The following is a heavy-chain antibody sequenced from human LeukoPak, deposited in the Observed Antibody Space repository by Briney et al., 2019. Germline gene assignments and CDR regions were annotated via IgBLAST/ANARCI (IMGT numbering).Heavy chain of an antibody. CDR3: ARSDGPTLAYCGGDCEHWVWFDP. Sequence: ASVKVSCKASGYTFTSYGVSWVRQAPGQGLEWMGWISAYNGNTNYAQKLQGRVTMTTDTSTSTAYMELRSLRSDDTAVYSCARSDGPTLAYCGGDCEHWVWFDPWGQGTLVTVSS. V-gene: IGHV1-18*01. CDR1: GYTFTSYG. D-gene: IGHD2-21*02. CDR2: ISAYNGNT. J-gene: IGHJ5*02.